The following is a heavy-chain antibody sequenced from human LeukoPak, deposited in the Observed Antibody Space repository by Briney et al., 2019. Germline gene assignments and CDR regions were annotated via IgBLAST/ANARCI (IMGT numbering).Heavy chain of an antibody. Sequence: GGSLRLSCVALDFSFETYWMSWVHQAPGKGPQWVANINEDGTEKHYVGSVRGRFTISRDNAESSLHLQMNSLRPDDLGVYYCARGETMDVWGKGTMATVSS. D-gene: IGHD5-24*01. CDR1: DFSFETYW. CDR2: INEDGTEK. J-gene: IGHJ6*03. V-gene: IGHV3-7*01. CDR3: ARGETMDV.